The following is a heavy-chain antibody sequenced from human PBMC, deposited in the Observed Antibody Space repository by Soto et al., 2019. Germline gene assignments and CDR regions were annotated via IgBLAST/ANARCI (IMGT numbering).Heavy chain of an antibody. CDR2: ISGSGGST. Sequence: EVQLLESGGGLVQPGGSLRLACAASGFTFRSYAMSWVRQAPGKGLEWVSAISGSGGSTNYAGSVKGRFTISKDNSKNTLYLQMNSLRAEDTAVYYCAKVIEYYDYIWGSPKEYYFDYWGQGTLVTVSS. J-gene: IGHJ4*02. D-gene: IGHD3-16*01. V-gene: IGHV3-23*01. CDR3: AKVIEYYDYIWGSPKEYYFDY. CDR1: GFTFRSYA.